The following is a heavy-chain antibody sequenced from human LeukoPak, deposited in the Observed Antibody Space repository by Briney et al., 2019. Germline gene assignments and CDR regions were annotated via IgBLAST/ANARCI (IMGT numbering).Heavy chain of an antibody. D-gene: IGHD3-22*01. Sequence: ASVKVSCKASGYTLTSYYMHWVGQAPGKGLEWMGGFDPEVGETIYAQTFQGRVTMTEDTSTDTAYMELSSLRSEDTAVYYCAAVKTYYYDTSGYYFPLNAFDIWGQGTMVTVSS. J-gene: IGHJ3*02. V-gene: IGHV1-24*01. CDR3: AAVKTYYYDTSGYYFPLNAFDI. CDR2: FDPEVGET. CDR1: GYTLTSYY.